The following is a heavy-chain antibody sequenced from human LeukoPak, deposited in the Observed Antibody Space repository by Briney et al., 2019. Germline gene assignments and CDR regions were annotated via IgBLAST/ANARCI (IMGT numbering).Heavy chain of an antibody. V-gene: IGHV3-30-3*01. D-gene: IGHD3-22*01. Sequence: GGSLRLSCAASGFTFSSYAMHWVRQAPGKGLEWVAVISYDGSNKYYADSVKGRFTISRDNSKNTLYLQMNSLRAEDTAVYYCARDGNAYYYDSSPFDYWGQGTLVTVSS. J-gene: IGHJ4*02. CDR3: ARDGNAYYYDSSPFDY. CDR1: GFTFSSYA. CDR2: ISYDGSNK.